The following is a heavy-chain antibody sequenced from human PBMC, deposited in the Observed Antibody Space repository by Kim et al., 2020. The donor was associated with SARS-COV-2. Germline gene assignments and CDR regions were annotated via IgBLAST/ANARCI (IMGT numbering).Heavy chain of an antibody. CDR3: ARGLLSDY. CDR2: MNPNSGNT. Sequence: ASVKVSCKTSGYTFTSYDINWLRQATGQGLEWMGWMNPNSGNTGYAQTFQGRVTMTRDNSISTAYMELSSLRSEDTAVYYCARGLLSDYWGQGTLVTVSS. J-gene: IGHJ4*02. V-gene: IGHV1-8*01. CDR1: GYTFTSYD. D-gene: IGHD1-26*01.